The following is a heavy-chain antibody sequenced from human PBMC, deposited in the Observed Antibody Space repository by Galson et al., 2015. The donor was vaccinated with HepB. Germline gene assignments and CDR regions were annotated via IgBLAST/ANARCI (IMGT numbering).Heavy chain of an antibody. D-gene: IGHD6-6*01. J-gene: IGHJ6*03. CDR1: GYTFTSYA. V-gene: IGHV7-4-1*02. CDR2: INTNTGNP. CDR3: ARESGIAARRDRGGERHYYYYYMDV. Sequence: SVKVSCKASGYTFTSYAMNWVRQAPGQGLGWMGWINTNTGNPTYAQGFTGRFVFSLDTSVSTAYLQISSLKAEDTAVYYCARESGIAARRDRGGERHYYYYYMDVWGKGTTVTVSS.